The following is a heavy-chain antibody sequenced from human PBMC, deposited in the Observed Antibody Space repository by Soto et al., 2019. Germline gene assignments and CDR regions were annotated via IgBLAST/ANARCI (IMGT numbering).Heavy chain of an antibody. D-gene: IGHD3-3*01. J-gene: IGHJ6*02. CDR3: ARDYDFWNYYYGMDV. V-gene: IGHV3-74*01. Sequence: GGSLRLSCAASGFTFSSYWMHWVRQAPGKGLVWVSRINSDGSSTSYADSVKGRFTISRDNAKNTLYLQMNSLRAEDTAVYYCARDYDFWNYYYGMDVWGQGTTVTVSS. CDR2: INSDGSST. CDR1: GFTFSSYW.